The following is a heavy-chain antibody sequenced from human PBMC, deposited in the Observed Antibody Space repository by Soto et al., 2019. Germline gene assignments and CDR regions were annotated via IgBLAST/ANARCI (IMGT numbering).Heavy chain of an antibody. V-gene: IGHV4-31*03. CDR3: ARTSYYDILTGYYRGWYFDL. Sequence: QVQLQESGPGLVKPSQTLSLTCTVSGGSISSGGYYWSWIRQHPGKGLEWIGYIYYSGSTYYNPSLKSRFTISVDTSKNQVSLKLSSVTAADTAVYYCARTSYYDILTGYYRGWYFDLWGRGTLVTVSS. D-gene: IGHD3-9*01. CDR1: GGSISSGGYY. CDR2: IYYSGST. J-gene: IGHJ2*01.